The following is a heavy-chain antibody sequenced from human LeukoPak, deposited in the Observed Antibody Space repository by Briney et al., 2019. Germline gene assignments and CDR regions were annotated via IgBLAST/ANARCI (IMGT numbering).Heavy chain of an antibody. CDR1: GFTFSSYS. J-gene: IGHJ3*02. Sequence: GRSLRLSCAASGFTFSSYSMNWVRQAPGKGLEWVSIIYGGGSVFYADSVKGRFTISRDNSKNTLYLQMNSLRGEDTAVYYCARGGSYLSAFDIWGQGTMVTVSS. CDR3: ARGGSYLSAFDI. V-gene: IGHV3-53*01. CDR2: IYGGGSV. D-gene: IGHD1-26*01.